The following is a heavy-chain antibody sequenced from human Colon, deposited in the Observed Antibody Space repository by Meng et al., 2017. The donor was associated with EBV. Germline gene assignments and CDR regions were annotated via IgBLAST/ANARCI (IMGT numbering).Heavy chain of an antibody. J-gene: IGHJ4*02. CDR2: IYYTGST. CDR1: GGSINSGDYY. Sequence: VALQVPAPGLVEPSPPLSITCTVSGGSINSGDYYWSWIRQPPGKGLEWLGYIYYTGSTYYNPSLKSRVTISMDTSKNQFSLRLSSVTAADTAVYYCARNYYFDYWGQGTLVTVSS. CDR3: ARNYYFDY. V-gene: IGHV4-30-4*01.